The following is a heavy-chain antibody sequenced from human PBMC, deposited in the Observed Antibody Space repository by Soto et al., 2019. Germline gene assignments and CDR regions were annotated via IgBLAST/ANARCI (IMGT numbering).Heavy chain of an antibody. J-gene: IGHJ6*02. CDR3: ARAPPLIWYYYDSSGSYGMDV. CDR2: INHSGST. Sequence: PSETLSLTCAVYGGSFGGYYWSWIRQPPGKGLEWIGEINHSGSTNYNPSLKSRVTISVDTSKNQFSLKLSSVTAADTAVYYCARAPPLIWYYYDSSGSYGMDVWGQGTTVTVSS. CDR1: GGSFGGYY. V-gene: IGHV4-34*01. D-gene: IGHD3-22*01.